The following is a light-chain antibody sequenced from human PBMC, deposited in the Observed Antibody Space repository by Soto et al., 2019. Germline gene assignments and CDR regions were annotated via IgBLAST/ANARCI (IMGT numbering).Light chain of an antibody. CDR1: QSVSSY. V-gene: IGKV3-11*01. CDR3: QQRSNWTPVLT. Sequence: EIVLTQSPATLSLSPEERATLSCRASQSVSSYLAWYQQKPGQAPRLLIYDASNRATGIPARFSGSGSGTDFTLTISSLEPEDFAVYYCQQRSNWTPVLTFGGGTKVDIK. CDR2: DAS. J-gene: IGKJ4*01.